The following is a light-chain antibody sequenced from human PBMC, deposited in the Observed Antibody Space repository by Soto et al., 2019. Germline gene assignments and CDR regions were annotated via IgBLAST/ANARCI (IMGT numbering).Light chain of an antibody. CDR1: SSNIGAGYD. V-gene: IGLV1-51*01. CDR2: DNN. CDR3: GTWDSSLSVVV. J-gene: IGLJ2*01. Sequence: QAVVTQPPSVSGAPGQRVTISCTGSSSNIGAGYDVHWYQQLPGTAPKLLIYDNNKRPSGIPDRFSGSKSGTSATLGITGLQTGDEADYYCGTWDSSLSVVVFGGGTKLTVL.